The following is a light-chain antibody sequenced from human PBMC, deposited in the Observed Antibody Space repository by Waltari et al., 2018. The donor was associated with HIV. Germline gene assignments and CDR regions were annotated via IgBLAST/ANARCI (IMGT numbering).Light chain of an antibody. V-gene: IGKV3-15*01. CDR3: QQYNDLPQT. CDR2: GAT. Sequence: EVVMTQSPDPLSVSTGERATLSCRASQNVGANLAWYQVRPGQAPSLLIYGATSRTTGFPARFSASGSGTEFTLTISSLQSEDFAIYYCQQYNDLPQTFGQGTRVDMK. CDR1: QNVGAN. J-gene: IGKJ1*01.